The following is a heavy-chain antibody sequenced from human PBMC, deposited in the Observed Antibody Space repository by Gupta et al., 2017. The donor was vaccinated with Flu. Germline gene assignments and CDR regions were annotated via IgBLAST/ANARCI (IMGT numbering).Heavy chain of an antibody. V-gene: IGHV3-23*01. Sequence: GRQAPGTGLQWVSSINSDEVNTYYTDSVKGRFTISRDSSKNMLYLQMNSLAVEDTAIYFCVKGGPLARIPDYWGQGALVTVSS. D-gene: IGHD2-21*01. J-gene: IGHJ4*02. CDR2: INSDEVNT. CDR3: VKGGPLARIPDY.